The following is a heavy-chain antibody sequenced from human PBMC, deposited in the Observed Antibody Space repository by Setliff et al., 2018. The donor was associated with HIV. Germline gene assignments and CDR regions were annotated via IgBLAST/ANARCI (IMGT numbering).Heavy chain of an antibody. D-gene: IGHD6-13*01. Sequence: ASVKVSCKASGGTFSTYGLSWVRQAPGQGLEWMGGIIPLFDTSNYAQKFQGRVTITADESTSTAYMELSSLRSEDTAVYYCATNREQLTMTYYYYYMDVWGKGTTVTVSS. J-gene: IGHJ6*03. CDR1: GGTFSTYG. V-gene: IGHV1-69*13. CDR3: ATNREQLTMTYYYYYMDV. CDR2: IIPLFDTS.